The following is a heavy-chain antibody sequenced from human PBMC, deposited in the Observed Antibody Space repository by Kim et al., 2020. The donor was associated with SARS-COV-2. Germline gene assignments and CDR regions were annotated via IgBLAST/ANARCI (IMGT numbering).Heavy chain of an antibody. V-gene: IGHV4-34*01. CDR2: INHSGST. CDR1: GGSFSGYY. J-gene: IGHJ4*02. CDR3: ARGCGSSWYRWFDY. Sequence: SETLSLTCAVYGGSFSGYYWSWIRQPPGKGLEWIGKINHSGSTNYNPSLKSRVTISVDTSKNQFSLKLSSVTAADTAVYYCARGCGSSWYRWFDYWGQGTLVTVSS. D-gene: IGHD6-13*01.